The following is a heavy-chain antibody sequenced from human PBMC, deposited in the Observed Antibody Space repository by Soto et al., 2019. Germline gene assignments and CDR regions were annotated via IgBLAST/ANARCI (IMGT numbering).Heavy chain of an antibody. CDR3: ARIVGCHDALEF. CDR2: INAGNGNT. Sequence: ASVKLSCKACGYTFTSYAMHWLRQAPGQRLEWMGWINAGNGNTKYSQKFQGRVTITRDTSASTAYMELSSRRSEDTVVYDCARIVGCHDALEFRGKGTMVTGTS. J-gene: IGHJ3*01. D-gene: IGHD1-26*01. CDR1: GYTFTSYA. V-gene: IGHV1-3*01.